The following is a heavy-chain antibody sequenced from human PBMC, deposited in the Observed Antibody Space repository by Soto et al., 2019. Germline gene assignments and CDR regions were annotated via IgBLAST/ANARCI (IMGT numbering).Heavy chain of an antibody. Sequence: QTLSLTCAISGDSVSSNSAAWNWIRQSPSRGLEWLGRTYYRSKWYNDYAVSVKSRITINPDTSKNQFSLQLNSVTPEDTAVYYCARXIVDIAAAGTGDYGMDVWGQGTTVTVSS. J-gene: IGHJ6*02. CDR2: TYYRSKWYN. CDR3: ARXIVDIAAAGTGDYGMDV. CDR1: GDSVSSNSAA. D-gene: IGHD6-13*01. V-gene: IGHV6-1*01.